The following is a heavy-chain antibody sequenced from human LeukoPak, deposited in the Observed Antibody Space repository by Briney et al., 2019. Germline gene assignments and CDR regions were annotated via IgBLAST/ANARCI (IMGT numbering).Heavy chain of an antibody. J-gene: IGHJ1*01. CDR2: INPDGRDT. V-gene: IGHV3-7*01. CDR1: GFTFNRCW. Sequence: GGSLGLSCVVSGFTFNRCWMNWVRQAPGKGLEWVAHINPDGRDTYYVDSVKGRFTISRDNAQNSMYLQMNSLRVEDTAVYYCTSWGDTTAEYFQRWGQGTLVTVSS. D-gene: IGHD2-21*02. CDR3: TSWGDTTAEYFQR.